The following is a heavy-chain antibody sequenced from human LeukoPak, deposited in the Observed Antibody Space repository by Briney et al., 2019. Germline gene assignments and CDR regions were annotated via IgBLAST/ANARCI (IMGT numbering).Heavy chain of an antibody. D-gene: IGHD6-25*01. V-gene: IGHV1-18*01. J-gene: IGHJ4*02. CDR2: ISTYNGDI. CDR3: LRDAQRPRLTPDY. Sequence: ASVKVSCKASGYTFTSYDINWVRQATGQGLEWMGWISTYNGDIKYVQNLQGRVTMTTDTSTSTAYMELMSLRSDDTAVYYCLRDAQRPRLTPDYWGQGTLVIVSS. CDR1: GYTFTSYD.